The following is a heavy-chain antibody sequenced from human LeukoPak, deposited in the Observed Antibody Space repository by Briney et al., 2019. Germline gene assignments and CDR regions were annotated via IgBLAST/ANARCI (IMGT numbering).Heavy chain of an antibody. D-gene: IGHD2-2*01. J-gene: IGHJ6*02. V-gene: IGHV3-7*01. Sequence: GGSLRLSCAASGFTFSSYWMSWVRQAPGKGLEWVANIKQGGSEKYYVDSVKGRFTISRDNAKNSLYLQMNSLRAEDTAVYYCARDLCSSTSCYVYYYYYGMDVWGQGTTVTVSS. CDR1: GFTFSSYW. CDR3: ARDLCSSTSCYVYYYYYGMDV. CDR2: IKQGGSEK.